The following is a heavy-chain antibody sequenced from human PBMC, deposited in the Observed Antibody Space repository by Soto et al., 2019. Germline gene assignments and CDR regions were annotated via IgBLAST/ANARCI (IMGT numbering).Heavy chain of an antibody. CDR1: GGTFSSYA. J-gene: IGHJ4*02. D-gene: IGHD6-13*01. CDR3: AKEGVAALGYFDY. Sequence: SVKVSCKASGGTFSSYAISWVRQAPGQGLEWMGGIIPIFGTANYAQKFQGRVTITADESTSTAYMELSSLRSEDTAVYYCAKEGVAALGYFDYWGQGTLVTVSS. CDR2: IIPIFGTA. V-gene: IGHV1-69*13.